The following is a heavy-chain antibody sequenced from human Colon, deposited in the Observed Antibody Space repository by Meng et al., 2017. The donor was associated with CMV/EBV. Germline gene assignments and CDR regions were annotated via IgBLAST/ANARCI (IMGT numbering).Heavy chain of an antibody. CDR3: VRESWYFDF. CDR2: IPPQDAGT. V-gene: IGHV1-2*02. CDR1: GYTFPANH. Sequence: VMKPVNVVNATFKTSGYTFPANHLHWVPQAPVQGLEWMGWIPPQDAGTYFAQKFQDRVTLTRDTSITTAYMELSGLTSDDTAIYYCVRESWYFDFWGEGTLVTVSS. D-gene: IGHD6-13*01. J-gene: IGHJ4*02.